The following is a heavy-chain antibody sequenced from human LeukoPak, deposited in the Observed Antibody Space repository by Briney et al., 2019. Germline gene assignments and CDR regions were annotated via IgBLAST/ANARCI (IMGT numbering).Heavy chain of an antibody. Sequence: PSETLSLTCTVSGGSISSYYWSWIRRPPGKGLEWIGYIYYSGSTNYNPSLKSRVTISVDTSKNQFSLKLSSVTAADTAVYYCARSYCSSTSCYDYFDYWDQGTLVTVSS. D-gene: IGHD2-2*01. V-gene: IGHV4-59*01. J-gene: IGHJ4*02. CDR3: ARSYCSSTSCYDYFDY. CDR1: GGSISSYY. CDR2: IYYSGST.